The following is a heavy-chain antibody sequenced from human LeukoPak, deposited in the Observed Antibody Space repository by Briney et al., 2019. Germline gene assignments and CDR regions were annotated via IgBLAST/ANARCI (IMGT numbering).Heavy chain of an antibody. D-gene: IGHD6-13*01. J-gene: IGHJ5*02. V-gene: IGHV4-39*07. Sequence: PSETLSLTCTVSGGSISSSSYYWGWIRQPPGKGLEWIGSIYYSGSTYYNPSLKSRVTISVDTSKNQFSLKLSSVTAADTAVYYCARSVRRGIAAAGTWFDPWGQGTLVTVSS. CDR1: GGSISSSSYY. CDR2: IYYSGST. CDR3: ARSVRRGIAAAGTWFDP.